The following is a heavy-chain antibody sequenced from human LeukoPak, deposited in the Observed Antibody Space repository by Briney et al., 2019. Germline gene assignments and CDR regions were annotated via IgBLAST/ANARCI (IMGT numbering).Heavy chain of an antibody. CDR3: ARDFSSVRADAFDI. J-gene: IGHJ3*02. CDR2: ISAYNGNT. V-gene: IGHV1-18*01. Sequence: GASVKVSCKASGYTFTSYGISWVRQAPGQGLEWMGWISAYNGNTNYAQKLQGRVTMTTGTSTSTAYMELRSLRSDDTAVYYCARDFSSVRADAFDIWGQGTMVTVSS. CDR1: GYTFTSYG. D-gene: IGHD6-13*01.